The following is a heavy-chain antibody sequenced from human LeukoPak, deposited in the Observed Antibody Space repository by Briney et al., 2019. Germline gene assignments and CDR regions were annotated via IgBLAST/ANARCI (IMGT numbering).Heavy chain of an antibody. CDR3: ARDDGDYVFDY. V-gene: IGHV3-48*01. CDR1: GFTFSSYS. CDR2: ISSSSSTI. Sequence: GGSRRLACAASGFTFSSYSMNWVRQAAGKGLEWVSYISSSSSTIYYTDSVKGRFTISRDNAKNSLYLQMNSLRAEDTAVYYCARDDGDYVFDYWGQGTLVTVSS. J-gene: IGHJ4*02. D-gene: IGHD4-17*01.